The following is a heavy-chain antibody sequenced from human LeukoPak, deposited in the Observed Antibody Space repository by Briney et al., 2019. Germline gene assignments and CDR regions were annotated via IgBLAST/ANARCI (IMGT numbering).Heavy chain of an antibody. Sequence: GASVKVSCKASGYTFTSYDINWVRQATGQGLEWMGWMNPNSGNTGYAQKFQGRVTMTRNTSISTAYLELSSLRSEDTAVYFCARRNSPSRTTALPRGRAFDIWGQGTVVSVSS. V-gene: IGHV1-8*01. J-gene: IGHJ3*02. CDR1: GYTFTSYD. D-gene: IGHD2/OR15-2a*01. CDR3: ARRNSPSRTTALPRGRAFDI. CDR2: MNPNSGNT.